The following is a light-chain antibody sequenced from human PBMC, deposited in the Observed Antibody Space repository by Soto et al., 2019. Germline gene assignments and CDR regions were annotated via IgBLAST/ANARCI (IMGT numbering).Light chain of an antibody. CDR1: QDISNY. CDR2: DAS. CDR3: QQSYSSPWT. Sequence: DIQMTQSPSSLSASVGDRVTITCLASQDISNYLNWYQQKPGKAPKLLIYDASNLETGVPSRFSGSGSGTDFTLTIRSLQPEDFATYFCQQSYSSPWTFGQGTKVDIK. V-gene: IGKV1-33*01. J-gene: IGKJ1*01.